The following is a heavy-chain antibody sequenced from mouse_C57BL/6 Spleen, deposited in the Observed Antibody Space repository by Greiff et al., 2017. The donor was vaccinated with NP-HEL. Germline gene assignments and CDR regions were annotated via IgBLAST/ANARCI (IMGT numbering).Heavy chain of an antibody. J-gene: IGHJ2*01. CDR2: ISDGGSYT. CDR1: GFTFSSYA. CDR3: ARDPYGSSSRLDY. D-gene: IGHD1-1*01. Sequence: EVKLMESGGGLVKPGGSLKLSCAASGFTFSSYAMSWVRQTPEKRLEWVATISDGGSYTYYPDNVKGRFTISRDNAKNNLYLQMSHLKSEDTAMYYCARDPYGSSSRLDYWGQGTTLTVSS. V-gene: IGHV5-4*01.